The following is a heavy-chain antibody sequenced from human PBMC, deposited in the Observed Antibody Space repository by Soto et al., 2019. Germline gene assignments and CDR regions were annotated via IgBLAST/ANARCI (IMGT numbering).Heavy chain of an antibody. V-gene: IGHV3-74*01. Sequence: EVQLVESGGGLVQPGGSLRLSCAGSGFIFSNYWMDWVRQAPGKGVEWVARIDHGGHTDYAGLVRGRFTISRDNAENTLYLQMNSLSHEDMAVYYCVRDSHGDYCGQGTLVTVSS. J-gene: IGHJ4*02. CDR3: VRDSHGDY. CDR1: GFIFSNYW. CDR2: IDHGGHT.